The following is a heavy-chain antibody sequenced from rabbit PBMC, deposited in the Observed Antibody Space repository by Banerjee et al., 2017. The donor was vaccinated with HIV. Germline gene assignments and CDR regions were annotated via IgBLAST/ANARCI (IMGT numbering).Heavy chain of an antibody. J-gene: IGHJ4*01. CDR2: IGTGGANT. Sequence: QQQLVESGGGLVKPGASLTLTCKASGFSFSSNYWICWVRQAPGKGLEWIGCIGTGGANTDYANWVKGRFTISRDNAQNTVFLQMTSLTAADTATYFCARGDNDAGDGCNLWGQGTLVTVS. D-gene: IGHD4-2*01. CDR1: GFSFSSNYW. CDR3: ARGDNDAGDGCNL. V-gene: IGHV1S45*01.